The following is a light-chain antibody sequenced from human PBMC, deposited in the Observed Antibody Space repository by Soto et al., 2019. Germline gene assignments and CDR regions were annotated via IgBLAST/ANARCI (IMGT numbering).Light chain of an antibody. V-gene: IGLV2-14*01. CDR3: SSYTTSSSYV. CDR1: SSDVGGYDY. J-gene: IGLJ1*01. CDR2: EVS. Sequence: ALTHPASVSGSPGQSITMSCTGTSSDVGGYDYVSWYQQHPGEVPKLIIFEVSSRPAWISNRFSASKSGNTASLTISGLQAEDEADYYCSSYTTSSSYVFGTGTKV.